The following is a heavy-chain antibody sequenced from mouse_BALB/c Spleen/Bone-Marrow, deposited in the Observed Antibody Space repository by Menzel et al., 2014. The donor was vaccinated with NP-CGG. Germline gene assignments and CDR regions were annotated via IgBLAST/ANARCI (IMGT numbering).Heavy chain of an antibody. CDR3: ARSGYYGSSYFDY. D-gene: IGHD1-1*01. J-gene: IGHJ2*01. CDR2: INPYNGDT. Sequence: VQLQQSGPELVKPGASVKISCKASGYSFXGYFMNWVMQSHGKSLEWIGRINPYNGDTFYNQKFKGKATLTVDKSSSTAHMELRSLASEDSAVYYCARSGYYGSSYFDYWGQGTTLTVSS. V-gene: IGHV1-20*02. CDR1: GYSFXGYF.